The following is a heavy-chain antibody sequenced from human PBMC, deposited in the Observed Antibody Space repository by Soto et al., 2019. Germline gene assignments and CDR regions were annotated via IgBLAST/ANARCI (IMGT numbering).Heavy chain of an antibody. CDR3: ARDGGSYTENAFDI. V-gene: IGHV3-30-3*01. J-gene: IGHJ3*02. D-gene: IGHD1-26*01. CDR2: ISYDGSNK. Sequence: QVQLVESGGGVVQPGRSLRLSCAASGFTFSSYAMHWVRQAPGKGLEWVAVISYDGSNKYYADSVKGRFTISRDNSKNTLYLQMNSLRAEDTAVYYCARDGGSYTENAFDIWGQGTMVTVSS. CDR1: GFTFSSYA.